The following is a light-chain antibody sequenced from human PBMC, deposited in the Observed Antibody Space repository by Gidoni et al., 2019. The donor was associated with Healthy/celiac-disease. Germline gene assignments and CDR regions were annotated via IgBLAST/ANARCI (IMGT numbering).Light chain of an antibody. J-gene: IGLJ2*01. CDR3: QAWDSSTAVV. CDR2: QDS. Sequence: YELTQPPSVAVSPGQTASITCSGDKLGDKYACWYQQKPGQSPVLVIYQDSKRPSGIPERFSGSNSGNTATLTISGTQAMDEADYYCQAWDSSTAVVFGGGTKLTVL. CDR1: KLGDKY. V-gene: IGLV3-1*01.